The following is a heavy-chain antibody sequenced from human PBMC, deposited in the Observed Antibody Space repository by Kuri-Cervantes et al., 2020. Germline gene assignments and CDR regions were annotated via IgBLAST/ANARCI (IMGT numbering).Heavy chain of an antibody. CDR2: ISYDGSNK. V-gene: IGHV3-30-3*01. CDR1: GVTVSNNY. Sequence: GSLRLSCAASGVTVSNNYMSWIRQAPGKGLEWVAVISYDGSNKYYADSVKGRFTISRDNSKNTLYLQMNSLRAEDTAVYYCARDHRGAAAGSRAYFDYWGQGTLVTVSS. D-gene: IGHD6-13*01. CDR3: ARDHRGAAAGSRAYFDY. J-gene: IGHJ4*02.